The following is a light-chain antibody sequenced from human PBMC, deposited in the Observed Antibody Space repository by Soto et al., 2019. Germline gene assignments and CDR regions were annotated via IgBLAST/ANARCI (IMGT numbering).Light chain of an antibody. CDR1: SSSIGNNS. J-gene: IGLJ1*01. CDR2: TNN. Sequence: QLVLTQPPSASGTPGQRVTISCSGSSSSIGNNSVNWYQQLPRTAPKVLIYTNNQRPSGVPDRFSGSKSGTSASLAISGLQSEDEADYYCAAWDGSLNVYVFGTGTKLTVL. CDR3: AAWDGSLNVYV. V-gene: IGLV1-44*01.